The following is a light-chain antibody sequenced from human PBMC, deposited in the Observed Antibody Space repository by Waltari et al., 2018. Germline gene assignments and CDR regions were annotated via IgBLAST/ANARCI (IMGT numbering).Light chain of an antibody. CDR2: WAS. Sequence: DIVMTQSPDSLAVSLGERATINCKSSQSFLYISNGKNYLAWYQHKSGQPPKLLVYWASTRESGVPDRFSGSGSGTDFTLTISSLQAEDVAVYYCQQYYTTPFTFGQGTKLEIK. J-gene: IGKJ2*01. V-gene: IGKV4-1*01. CDR3: QQYYTTPFT. CDR1: QSFLYISNGKNY.